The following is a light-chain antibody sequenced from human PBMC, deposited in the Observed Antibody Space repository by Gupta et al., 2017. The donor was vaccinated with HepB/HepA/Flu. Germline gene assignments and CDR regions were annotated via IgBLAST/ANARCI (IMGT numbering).Light chain of an antibody. V-gene: IGLV2-14*03. J-gene: IGLJ2*01. CDR1: GYNY. CDR2: DFT. CDR3: SSYTSSSVA. Sequence: QSALTHPASVSGSPGQSITISCTGTGYNYVSWYQQHPGKAPKLMIYDFTNRPSGVSNRFSGSKSGNTASLTISGLQAEDEADYFCSSYTSSSVAFGGGTKLTVL.